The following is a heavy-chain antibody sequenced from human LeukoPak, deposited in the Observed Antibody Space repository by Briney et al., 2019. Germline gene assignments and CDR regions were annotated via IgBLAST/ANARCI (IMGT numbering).Heavy chain of an antibody. CDR1: GFTFSSHW. D-gene: IGHD6-13*01. Sequence: GGSLRLSCAASGFTFSSHWMHWVRRAPGKGLEWVSAISGSGGSTYHADSVKGRFTISRDNSKNTLYLQMNSLRAEDTAVYYCAKGVGSSWGSFDYWGQGTLVTVSS. J-gene: IGHJ4*02. CDR2: ISGSGGST. CDR3: AKGVGSSWGSFDY. V-gene: IGHV3-23*01.